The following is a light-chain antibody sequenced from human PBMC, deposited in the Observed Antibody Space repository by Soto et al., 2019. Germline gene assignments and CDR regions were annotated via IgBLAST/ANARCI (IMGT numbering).Light chain of an antibody. Sequence: EIVLTQSPGTLSLSPGERATLSCRASQSVSSSYLAWYQQKPGQAPRLLIYDASNRATGIPDRFSGSGSGTEFTLRVSRLEPEDFAVYYCQQYGNSPRTFGQGTKVEIK. CDR2: DAS. CDR3: QQYGNSPRT. V-gene: IGKV3-20*01. J-gene: IGKJ1*01. CDR1: QSVSSSY.